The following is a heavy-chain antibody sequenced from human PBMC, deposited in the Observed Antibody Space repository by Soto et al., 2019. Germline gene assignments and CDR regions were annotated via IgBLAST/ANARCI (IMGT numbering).Heavy chain of an antibody. V-gene: IGHV1-18*01. J-gene: IGHJ3*02. D-gene: IGHD4-17*01. Sequence: QVQLVQSGAEVKKPGASVKGSCKASGYTFTSYGISWVRQAPGQGLEWMGWISAYNGNTNYAQKLQGRVTMTTDTSTSPAYMELRSLRSDDTAVYYCARDAPFEDYGDYVDAFDIWGQGTMVTVSS. CDR1: GYTFTSYG. CDR3: ARDAPFEDYGDYVDAFDI. CDR2: ISAYNGNT.